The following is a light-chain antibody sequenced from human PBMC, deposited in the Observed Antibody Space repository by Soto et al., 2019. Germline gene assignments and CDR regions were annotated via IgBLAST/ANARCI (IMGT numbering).Light chain of an antibody. J-gene: IGLJ3*02. CDR2: DVS. Sequence: QSALTQPRSVSGSPGQSVTISCTGTSSDVGGYNYVSWYQQHTGKAPKLMIDDVSKRPSGVPDRFSGSKSGNTASLTISGLQAEDEADYYCCSYAGSYSWVFGGGTKLTVL. CDR1: SSDVGGYNY. V-gene: IGLV2-11*01. CDR3: CSYAGSYSWV.